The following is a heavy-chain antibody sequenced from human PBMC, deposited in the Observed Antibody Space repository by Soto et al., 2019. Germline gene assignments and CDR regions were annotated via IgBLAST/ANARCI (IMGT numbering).Heavy chain of an antibody. D-gene: IGHD2-15*01. V-gene: IGHV3-23*01. Sequence: GGSLRLSCAASGFIFSNYAMSWVRQAPGKGLEWVSTIGGSDADTYYADSVKGRFTISRDNSKNALFLQMNFLRADDTAVYFCAKTRSDSFTSALNYWGQGTLVTVSS. CDR1: GFIFSNYA. CDR2: IGGSDADT. J-gene: IGHJ1*01. CDR3: AKTRSDSFTSALNY.